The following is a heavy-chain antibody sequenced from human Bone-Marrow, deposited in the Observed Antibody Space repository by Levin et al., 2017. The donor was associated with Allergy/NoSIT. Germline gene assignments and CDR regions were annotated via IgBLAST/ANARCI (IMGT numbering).Heavy chain of an antibody. J-gene: IGHJ4*02. CDR1: GYTFTSYG. Sequence: GESLKISCKASGYTFTSYGISWVRQAPGQGLEWMGWISAYNGNTNYAQKLQGRVTMTTDTSTSTAYMELRSLRSDDTAVYYCARDGYWEVGATTFLDYWGQGTLVTVSS. CDR3: ARDGYWEVGATTFLDY. CDR2: ISAYNGNT. D-gene: IGHD1-26*01. V-gene: IGHV1-18*01.